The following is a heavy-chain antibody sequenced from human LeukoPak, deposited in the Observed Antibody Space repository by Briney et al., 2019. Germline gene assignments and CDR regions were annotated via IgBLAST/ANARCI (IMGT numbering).Heavy chain of an antibody. CDR3: ARTKQLVNWFDP. J-gene: IGHJ5*02. CDR1: GYSFTSYW. CDR2: IYPGDSDT. V-gene: IGHV5-51*01. Sequence: RGESLKISCKGSGYSFTSYWIGWVRQMPGKGLEWMGIIYPGDSDTRYSPSFQGQVTISADKSIGTAYLQWSSLKASGTAMYYCARTKQLVNWFDPWGQGTLVTVSP. D-gene: IGHD6-13*01.